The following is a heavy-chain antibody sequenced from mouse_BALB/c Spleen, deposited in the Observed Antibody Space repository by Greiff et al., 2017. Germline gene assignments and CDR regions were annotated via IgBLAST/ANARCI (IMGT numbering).Heavy chain of an antibody. CDR2: IDPANGNT. Sequence: VQLKESGAELVKPGASVKLSCTASGFNIKDTYMHGVKQRPEQGLEWIGRIDPANGNTKYDPKFQGKATITADTSSNTAYLQLSSLTSEDTAVYYCAFTNYYAMDYWGQGTSVTVSS. V-gene: IGHV14-3*02. CDR1: GFNIKDTY. J-gene: IGHJ4*01. CDR3: AFTNYYAMDY.